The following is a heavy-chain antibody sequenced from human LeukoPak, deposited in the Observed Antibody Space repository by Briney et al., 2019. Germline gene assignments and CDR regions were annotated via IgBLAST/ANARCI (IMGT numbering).Heavy chain of an antibody. CDR2: INPNSGGT. CDR1: GYAFTGYY. J-gene: IGHJ6*03. V-gene: IGHV1-2*02. Sequence: ASVKVSCKASGYAFTGYYMHWVRQAPGQGLEWMGWINPNSGGTNYAQKFQGRVTMTRDTSISTAYMELSRLRSDDTAVYYCATPYGSGSYIGGYYYYMDVWGKGTTVTVSS. CDR3: ATPYGSGSYIGGYYYYMDV. D-gene: IGHD3-10*01.